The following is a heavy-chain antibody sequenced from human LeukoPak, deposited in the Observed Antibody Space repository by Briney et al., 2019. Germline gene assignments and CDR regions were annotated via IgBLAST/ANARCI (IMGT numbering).Heavy chain of an antibody. CDR2: ISYDGSNK. CDR1: GFTFSSYA. D-gene: IGHD3-10*01. CDR3: ARAGTHHSLLWFGGSWFDP. Sequence: GGSLRLSCAASGFTFSSYAMHWVRQAPGKGLEWVAVISYDGSNKYYADSVKGRFTISRDNAKNSLYLQMNSLRAEDTAVYYCARAGTHHSLLWFGGSWFDPWGQGTLVTVSS. V-gene: IGHV3-30-3*01. J-gene: IGHJ5*02.